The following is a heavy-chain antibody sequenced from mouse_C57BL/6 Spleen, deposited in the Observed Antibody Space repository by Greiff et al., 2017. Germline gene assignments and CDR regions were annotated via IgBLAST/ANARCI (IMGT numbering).Heavy chain of an antibody. Sequence: VQLQQSGPELVKPGASVKISCKASGYAFSSSWMNWVKRRPGKGLEWIGRIYPGDGDTNYNGKFKGKATLTAAKSSSTAYMQLSSLTSEDSAVYFCARYYGSSHYFDYWGQGTTLTVSS. CDR2: IYPGDGDT. CDR3: ARYYGSSHYFDY. V-gene: IGHV1-82*01. CDR1: GYAFSSSW. D-gene: IGHD1-1*01. J-gene: IGHJ2*01.